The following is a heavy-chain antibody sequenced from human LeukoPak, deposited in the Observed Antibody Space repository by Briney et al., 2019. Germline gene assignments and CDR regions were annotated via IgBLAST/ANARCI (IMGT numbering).Heavy chain of an antibody. J-gene: IGHJ6*03. CDR3: ARLVVTGYYYYYYMDV. CDR2: IYYSGST. D-gene: IGHD1-14*01. V-gene: IGHV4-39*07. Sequence: ASETLSLTCTVSGGSISSSSYYWGWIRQPPGKGLEWIGSIYYSGSTYYNPSLKSRVTISVDTSKNQFSLKPSSVTAADTAVYYCARLVVTGYYYYYYMDVWGKGTTVTVSS. CDR1: GGSISSSSYY.